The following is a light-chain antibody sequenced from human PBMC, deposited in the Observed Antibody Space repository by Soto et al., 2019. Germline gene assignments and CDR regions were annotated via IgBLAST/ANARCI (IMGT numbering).Light chain of an antibody. CDR1: SSDIGGYNY. CDR2: DVN. J-gene: IGLJ2*01. CDR3: TAYTSRSTLVV. Sequence: QSALTQPASVSGSPGQSITISCTGTSSDIGGYNYVSWYQQYPGKLPKLMIYDVNNRPSGVSNRFSGSKSGNTASLTISGLQAEDEADYYCTAYTSRSTLVVFGGGTKLTVL. V-gene: IGLV2-14*01.